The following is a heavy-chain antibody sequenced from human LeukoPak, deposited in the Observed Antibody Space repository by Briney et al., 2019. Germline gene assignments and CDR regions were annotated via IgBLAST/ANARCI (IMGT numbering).Heavy chain of an antibody. CDR3: ARENYGAGSYYRGNWFDP. J-gene: IGHJ5*02. D-gene: IGHD3-10*01. CDR1: GDSVSSNSAA. CDR2: TYYRSKGYN. V-gene: IGHV6-1*01. Sequence: SQTLSLTCAISGDSVSSNSAAWNWIRQSPSRGLAWLGRTYYRSKGYNDYAVSVKSRITINPDTSKNQFSLQLNSVTPEDTDVYYCARENYGAGSYYRGNWFDPWGQGTLVTVSS.